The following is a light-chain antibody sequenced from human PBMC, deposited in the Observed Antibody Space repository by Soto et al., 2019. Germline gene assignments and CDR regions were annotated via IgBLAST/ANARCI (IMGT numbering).Light chain of an antibody. CDR1: QGIRSD. CDR3: QQFAGS. J-gene: IGKJ4*02. V-gene: IGKV3-15*01. CDR2: AAS. Sequence: DTVMTQSPATLSVSPGERVTLSCRASQGIRSDLVWYQHKPGQTPRLLIYAASTRATGVPARFSGSGSGTEFTLTISSLQSEDFAVYYCQQFAGSFGGGTKV.